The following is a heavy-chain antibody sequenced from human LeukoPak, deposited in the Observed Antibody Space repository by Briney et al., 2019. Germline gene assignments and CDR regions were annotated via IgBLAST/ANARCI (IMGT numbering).Heavy chain of an antibody. J-gene: IGHJ4*02. D-gene: IGHD5-24*01. CDR3: ARQRLYREGPSPLWGFDY. CDR1: GFTFSDFY. CDR2: ISSRGTTI. V-gene: IGHV3-11*01. Sequence: KAGGSLRLSCAASGFTFSDFYMSWIRQAPGKGLEWVSYISSRGTTIYNADSVKGRFTISRDNAKNSLYLQLNNLTAEDTAVYYCARQRLYREGPSPLWGFDYWGQGTLVTVSS.